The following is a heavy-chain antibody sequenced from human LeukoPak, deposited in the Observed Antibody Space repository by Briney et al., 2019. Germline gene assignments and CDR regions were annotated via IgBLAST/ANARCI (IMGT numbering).Heavy chain of an antibody. V-gene: IGHV3-48*03. CDR2: ISSSGSTI. D-gene: IGHD2-15*01. CDR3: ARVGEGGSLMDY. J-gene: IGHJ4*02. Sequence: GGSLRLSCAASGFTFSSYEMNWVRQAPGKGLEWVSYISSSGSTIYYADSVKGRFTISRDNAKSSLYLQMNSLRAEDTAVYYCARVGEGGSLMDYWGQGTLVTVSS. CDR1: GFTFSSYE.